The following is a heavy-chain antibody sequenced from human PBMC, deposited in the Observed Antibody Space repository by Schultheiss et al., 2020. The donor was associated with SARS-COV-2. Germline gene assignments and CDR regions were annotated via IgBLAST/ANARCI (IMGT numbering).Heavy chain of an antibody. Sequence: SETLSLTCTVSGGSISSYYWSWIRQPPGKGLEWIGYIYYSGSTNYNPSLKSRVTISLDTSKNQFSLRLSSVTAADTAVYYCAMGIAVAGTGPYDAFDIWGQGTMVTVSS. J-gene: IGHJ3*02. V-gene: IGHV4-59*08. D-gene: IGHD6-19*01. CDR2: IYYSGST. CDR1: GGSISSYY. CDR3: AMGIAVAGTGPYDAFDI.